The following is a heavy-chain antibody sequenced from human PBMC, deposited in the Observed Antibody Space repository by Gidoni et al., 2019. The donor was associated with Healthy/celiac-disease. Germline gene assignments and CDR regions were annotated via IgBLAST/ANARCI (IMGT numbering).Heavy chain of an antibody. Sequence: VQLVEWGGGLVQPGGSLRLSCSAFGFTFSSYWMSWVRQAPGKGLEWVASIKEDGSQKKYADSVKGRFTISRDNAKTSLYLQMSGLGAEDMATYYCAKTGYGFEFGGQGTLVTVSS. D-gene: IGHD5-12*01. J-gene: IGHJ4*02. CDR2: IKEDGSQK. V-gene: IGHV3-7*03. CDR3: AKTGYGFEF. CDR1: GFTFSSYW.